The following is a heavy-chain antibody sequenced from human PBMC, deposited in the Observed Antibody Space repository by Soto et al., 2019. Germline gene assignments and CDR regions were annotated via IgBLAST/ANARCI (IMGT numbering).Heavy chain of an antibody. J-gene: IGHJ4*02. CDR3: ARDGITFGEVIGIDY. CDR2: ISYDGSNK. CDR1: GFPFSSYA. V-gene: IGHV3-30-3*01. Sequence: QVQLVESGGGVVQPGRSLRLSCAASGFPFSSYAMHWVRQAPGKGLEWVAVISYDGSNKYYADSVKGRFTISRDNSKNTLYLQMSSLRAEDTAVYNCARDGITFGEVIGIDYWGQGSLVTVSS. D-gene: IGHD3-16*02.